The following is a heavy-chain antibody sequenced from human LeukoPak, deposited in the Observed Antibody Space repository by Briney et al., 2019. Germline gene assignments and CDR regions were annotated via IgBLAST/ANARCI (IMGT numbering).Heavy chain of an antibody. J-gene: IGHJ4*02. CDR2: IYYSGST. CDR1: GGSISSSSYY. Sequence: SETLSLTCTVSGGSISSSSYYWGWISQPPGKGLEWIGSIYYSGSTYYNPSLKSRVTISVDTSKNQFSLKLSSVTAADTAVYYCARVAAKTVDYWGQGTLVTVSS. V-gene: IGHV4-39*07. CDR3: ARVAAKTVDY. D-gene: IGHD2-15*01.